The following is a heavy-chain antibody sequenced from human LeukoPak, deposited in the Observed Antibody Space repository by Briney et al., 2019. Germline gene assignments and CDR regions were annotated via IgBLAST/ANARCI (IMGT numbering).Heavy chain of an antibody. V-gene: IGHV1-46*01. D-gene: IGHD1-26*01. CDR3: ARRGGPYAFDI. J-gene: IGHJ3*02. Sequence: ASVKVSCKASGYTFSSYYMHWVRQAPGQGLEWMGTISPSDGSTSYAQKFQGRVTMTRDTSTSTVYMELSSLRSEDTAVYYCARRGGPYAFDIWGQGTMVTVSS. CDR1: GYTFSSYY. CDR2: ISPSDGST.